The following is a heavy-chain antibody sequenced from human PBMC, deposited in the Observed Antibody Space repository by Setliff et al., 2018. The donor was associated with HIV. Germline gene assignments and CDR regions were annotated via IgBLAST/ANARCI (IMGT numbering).Heavy chain of an antibody. D-gene: IGHD2-15*01. CDR2: INPSGGST. V-gene: IGHV1-46*01. CDR1: GYTFTSYY. Sequence: ASVKVSCKASGYTFTSYYMHWVRQAPGQGLEWMGIINPSGGSTSYAQKFQGRVAMTRDTSISTAYMELTRLTSDDTAVYFCARDLQNPVVVLAATVFYYGMDVWGQGTAVT. J-gene: IGHJ6*02. CDR3: ARDLQNPVVVLAATVFYYGMDV.